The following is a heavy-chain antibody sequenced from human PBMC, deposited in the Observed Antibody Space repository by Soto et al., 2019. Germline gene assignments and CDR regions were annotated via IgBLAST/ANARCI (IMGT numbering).Heavy chain of an antibody. CDR2: SYYSGST. CDR1: GGSVSSGGYY. V-gene: IGHV4-31*03. CDR3: ARAPLQSMNWFDP. Sequence: PSETLSLTCTVSGGSVSSGGYYWNWIRQHPGKGLEWIGYSYYSGSTYYNPSLKSRVTISVDTSKNQFSLKLNSVTAADTAVYYCARAPLQSMNWFDPWGQGTLVTVSS. J-gene: IGHJ5*02. D-gene: IGHD4-4*01.